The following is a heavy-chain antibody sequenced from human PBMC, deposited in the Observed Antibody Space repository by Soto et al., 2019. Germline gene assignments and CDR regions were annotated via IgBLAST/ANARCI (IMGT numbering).Heavy chain of an antibody. CDR3: ARERYSTIFGCVIMDYYYYGMDV. D-gene: IGHD3-3*01. Sequence: GASVKVSCKAPAYTFTGYYMHWVRHAPGQGLEWMGWINPNSGGTNYAQKFQGRVTMTRDTSISTAYMELSRLRSDDTAVYYCARERYSTIFGCVIMDYYYYGMDVWGQGTTVTVSS. J-gene: IGHJ6*02. CDR1: AYTFTGYY. V-gene: IGHV1-2*02. CDR2: INPNSGGT.